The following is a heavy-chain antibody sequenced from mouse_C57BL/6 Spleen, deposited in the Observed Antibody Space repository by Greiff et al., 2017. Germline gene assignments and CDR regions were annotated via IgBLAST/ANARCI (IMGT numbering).Heavy chain of an antibody. CDR2: IYPGSGNT. CDR1: GYTFTDYY. CDR3: ARSGVITTVVDDFDY. J-gene: IGHJ2*01. D-gene: IGHD1-1*01. V-gene: IGHV1-76*01. Sequence: QVQLQQSGAELVRPGASVKLSCKASGYTFTDYYINWVKQRPGQGLEWIARIYPGSGNTYYNEKFKGKATLTAEKSSSTAYMQLSSLTSEDSAVYFCARSGVITTVVDDFDYWGHGTTLTVSS.